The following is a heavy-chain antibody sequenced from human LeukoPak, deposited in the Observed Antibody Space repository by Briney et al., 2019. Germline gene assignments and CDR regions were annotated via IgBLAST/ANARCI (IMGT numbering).Heavy chain of an antibody. V-gene: IGHV4-4*07. CDR1: GGSISSYY. CDR2: IYTSGST. J-gene: IGHJ3*02. Sequence: SETLSLTCTVPGGSISSYYWSWIRQPAGKGLEWIGRIYTSGSTNYNPSLKSRVTMSVDTSKNQFSLKLSSVTAADTAVYYCARDHGGITMVRGVIKDDAFDIWGQGTMVTVSS. CDR3: ARDHGGITMVRGVIKDDAFDI. D-gene: IGHD3-10*01.